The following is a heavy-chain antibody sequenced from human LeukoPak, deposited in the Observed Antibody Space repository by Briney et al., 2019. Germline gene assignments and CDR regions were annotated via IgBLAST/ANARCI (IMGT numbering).Heavy chain of an antibody. V-gene: IGHV4-4*08. CDR2: VSKSGST. CDR1: GGSITSHF. D-gene: IGHD3-16*01. Sequence: SETLSLTCTVSGGSITSHFWTWIRQAPGKGLEWVGYVSKSGSTNYNPSLQSRITISVDTSKNQFFLKLTSMTAADTAVYFCARDDYGVFDAFDVWGQGTVVSVSS. CDR3: ARDDYGVFDAFDV. J-gene: IGHJ3*01.